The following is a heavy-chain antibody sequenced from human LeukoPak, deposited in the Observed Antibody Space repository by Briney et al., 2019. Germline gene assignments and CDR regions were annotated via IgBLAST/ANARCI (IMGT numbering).Heavy chain of an antibody. J-gene: IGHJ4*02. Sequence: PGGSLRLSCAASGFTFSSYSMNWVRQAPGKGLEWVSYISSSSSTIYYADSVKGRFTISRDNSKNTLGLQMNSLRGDDTAVYYCARDREGGFDYWGQGTLVTVSS. CDR3: ARDREGGFDY. D-gene: IGHD1-26*01. CDR1: GFTFSSYS. V-gene: IGHV3-48*01. CDR2: ISSSSSTI.